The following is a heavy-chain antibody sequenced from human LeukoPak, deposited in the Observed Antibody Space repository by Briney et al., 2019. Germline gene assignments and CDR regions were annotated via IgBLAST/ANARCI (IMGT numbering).Heavy chain of an antibody. CDR3: ARGYGSGSYNDFNQ. J-gene: IGHJ4*01. CDR2: IHYTGNT. V-gene: IGHV4-59*02. CDR1: DASVRGYY. Sequence: SETLSLTCTVSDASVRGYYWSWIRQPPGKGLEWIGYIHYTGNTDYNPSLTSRVTMSVDTSKNQFSLMLTSVTAADTAVYYCARGYGSGSYNDFNQWGQGLLVAVSS. D-gene: IGHD3-10*01.